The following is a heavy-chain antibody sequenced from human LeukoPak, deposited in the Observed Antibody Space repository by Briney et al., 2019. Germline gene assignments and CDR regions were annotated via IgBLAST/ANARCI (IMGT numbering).Heavy chain of an antibody. CDR3: ARDHVGGKYYYMDV. V-gene: IGHV3-7*01. Sequence: GGSLRLSCAASGFTFSNYWLTWVRQAPGKGLECVANIKQDGSEKYYVDSVKGRFTISRDNAKNSLYLQMNSLRVEDTTVYYCARDHVGGKYYYMDVWGKGTTVTVSS. D-gene: IGHD3-16*01. CDR2: IKQDGSEK. J-gene: IGHJ6*03. CDR1: GFTFSNYW.